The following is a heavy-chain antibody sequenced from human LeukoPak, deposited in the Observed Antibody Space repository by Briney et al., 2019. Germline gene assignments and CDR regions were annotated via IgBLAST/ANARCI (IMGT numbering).Heavy chain of an antibody. D-gene: IGHD7-27*01. V-gene: IGHV4-30-4*08. CDR1: GASVSSAHYY. CDR3: ASWARDGDY. Sequence: SETLSLTCAVSGASVSSAHYYWNWIRQSPGKGLGWIGYIFDSRSTYYNPSLRSRVTVSIDTSKNEFSLRMTSVSVADTAVYYCASWARDGDYWGRGTLVTVSS. CDR2: IFDSRST. J-gene: IGHJ4*02.